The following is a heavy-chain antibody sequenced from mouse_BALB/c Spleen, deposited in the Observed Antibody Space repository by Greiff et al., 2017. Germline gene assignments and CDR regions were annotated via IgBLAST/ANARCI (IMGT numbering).Heavy chain of an antibody. V-gene: IGHV3-8*02. J-gene: IGHJ2*01. CDR2: ISYSGST. CDR3: AGGPFYFDY. CDR1: GDSITSCY. Sequence: EVKLMESGPSLVKPSQTLSLTCSVTGDSITSCYWNWIRKFPGNKLEYMGYISYSGSTYYNPSLKSRISITRDTSKNQYYLQLNSVTTEDTATYYCAGGPFYFDYWGQGTTLTVSS.